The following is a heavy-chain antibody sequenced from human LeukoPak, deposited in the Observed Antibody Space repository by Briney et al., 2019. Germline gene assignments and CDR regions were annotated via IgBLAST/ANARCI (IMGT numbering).Heavy chain of an antibody. CDR3: ARGVVVVAAQYYYYYGMDV. CDR2: IYYSGST. CDR1: GGSISSGGYY. D-gene: IGHD2-15*01. V-gene: IGHV4-31*03. J-gene: IGHJ6*02. Sequence: SETLSLTCTVSGGSISSGGYYWSWIRQHPGKGLEWIGYIYYSGSTYYNPSLKSRVTISVDTSKNQFSLKPSSVTAADTAVYYCARGVVVVAAQYYYYYGMDVWGQGTTVTVSS.